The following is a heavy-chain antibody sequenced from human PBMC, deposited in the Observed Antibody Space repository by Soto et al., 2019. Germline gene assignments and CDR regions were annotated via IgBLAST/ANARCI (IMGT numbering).Heavy chain of an antibody. CDR2: IYYSGST. Sequence: SETLSLTCTVSGGSISSYYWSWIRQPPGKGLEWIGYIYYSGSTNYNPSLKSRVTISVDTSKNQFSLKLSSVTAADTAVYYCARDRVAPIFGVVIIGEFDPWGQGTLVTVSS. V-gene: IGHV4-59*01. D-gene: IGHD3-3*01. CDR1: GGSISSYY. CDR3: ARDRVAPIFGVVIIGEFDP. J-gene: IGHJ5*02.